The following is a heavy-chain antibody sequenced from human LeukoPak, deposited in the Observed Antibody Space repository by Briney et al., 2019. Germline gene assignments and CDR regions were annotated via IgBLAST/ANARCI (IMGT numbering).Heavy chain of an antibody. D-gene: IGHD6-13*01. J-gene: IGHJ4*02. V-gene: IGHV3-30*02. CDR3: TRGSSSHQYSFDY. Sequence: PGGSLRLSCAASGFTFTSHGMHWVRQAPGKGLEWVALTRYDKSNIYYADSVKGRFTISRDNSKNTLYLQMNSLRAEDTAVYYCTRGSSSHQYSFDYWGQGTLVTVSS. CDR2: TRYDKSNI. CDR1: GFTFTSHG.